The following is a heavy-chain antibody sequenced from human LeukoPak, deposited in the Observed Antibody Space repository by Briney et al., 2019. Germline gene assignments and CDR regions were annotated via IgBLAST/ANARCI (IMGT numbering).Heavy chain of an antibody. CDR2: VYYTGTT. D-gene: IGHD6-19*01. CDR3: ARHVSVAVTNFFDY. J-gene: IGHJ4*02. CDR1: GGSISNTSYY. Sequence: SETLSLTCTASGGSISNTSYYWGWIRQPPGKGLEWIGGVYYTGTTYSNPSLKSRVTISVDTSKNQFSLRLSSVTAADTAVYYCARHVSVAVTNFFDYWGQGTLVTVSS. V-gene: IGHV4-39*01.